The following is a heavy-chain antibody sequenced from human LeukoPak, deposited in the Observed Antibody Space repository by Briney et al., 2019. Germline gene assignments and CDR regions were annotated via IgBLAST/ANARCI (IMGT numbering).Heavy chain of an antibody. CDR1: GYTFTSYA. Sequence: GASVKVSCKASGYTFTSYAMTWVRQAPGQGLEWMGWINTNTGNPTYAQGFTGRFVFSLDTSVSTAYLQISSLKAEDTAVYYCARELRRGYSGYLGYWGQGTLVTVSS. V-gene: IGHV7-4-1*02. D-gene: IGHD5-12*01. J-gene: IGHJ4*02. CDR3: ARELRRGYSGYLGY. CDR2: INTNTGNP.